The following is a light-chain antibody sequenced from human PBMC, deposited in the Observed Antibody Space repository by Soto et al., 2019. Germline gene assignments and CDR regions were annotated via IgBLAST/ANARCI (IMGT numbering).Light chain of an antibody. CDR1: QSVGSD. CDR2: GAS. CDR3: EQYNNWPPWT. V-gene: IGKV3-15*01. J-gene: IGKJ1*01. Sequence: EIVMTQSPATLSVSPGERATLSCRVSQSVGSDVAWYQQKPGQAPRLLIYGASTRATGIPARFSGSGSGTEFTLTISSLQSVDFAVYYCEQYNNWPPWTFGQGTKVEIK.